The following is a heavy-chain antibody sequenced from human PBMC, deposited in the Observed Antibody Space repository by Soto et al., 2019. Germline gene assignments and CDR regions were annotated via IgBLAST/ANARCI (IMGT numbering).Heavy chain of an antibody. CDR1: GDSITSGHYY. CDR3: ARKSGGYDLGGFDH. D-gene: IGHD5-12*01. Sequence: QVQLQESGPGLVKPSQTLSLTCTVSGDSITSGHYYWSWIRQNPGKGLEWIGYFYYSGGTYYNPSLKSRVTISGDMSQNQFSLKLTSVTAADTAVYYCARKSGGYDLGGFDHWGQGTLVTVSS. V-gene: IGHV4-31*03. CDR2: FYYSGGT. J-gene: IGHJ4*02.